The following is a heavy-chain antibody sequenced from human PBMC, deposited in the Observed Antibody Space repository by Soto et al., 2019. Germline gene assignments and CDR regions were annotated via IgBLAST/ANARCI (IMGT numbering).Heavy chain of an antibody. CDR2: IYYSGST. CDR1: GGSISSYY. D-gene: IGHD4-17*01. Sequence: QVQLQESGPGLVKPSETLSLTCTVSGGSISSYYWSWILQPPGKGLEWIVYIYYSGSTNYNPSLKSRVTTSVDTSKNQFSLKLSSVTAADTAVYYCARSGRYYGGTILDYWGQGTLVTVSS. V-gene: IGHV4-59*01. CDR3: ARSGRYYGGTILDY. J-gene: IGHJ4*02.